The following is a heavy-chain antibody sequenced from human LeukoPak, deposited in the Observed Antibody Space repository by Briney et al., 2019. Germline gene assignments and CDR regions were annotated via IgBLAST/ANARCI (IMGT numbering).Heavy chain of an antibody. CDR3: ARVQGTAAAGKGYYFDY. V-gene: IGHV6-1*01. CDR1: GDSVSSNSAA. D-gene: IGHD6-13*01. CDR2: TYYRSKWYN. J-gene: IGHJ4*02. Sequence: PSQTLSLTCAISGDSVSSNSAAWNWIRQSPSRGLEWLGRTYYRSKWYNDYAVSVKSRLTINPDTSKNQFSLQLNSVTPEDTAVYYCARVQGTAAAGKGYYFDYWGQGSLVTVSS.